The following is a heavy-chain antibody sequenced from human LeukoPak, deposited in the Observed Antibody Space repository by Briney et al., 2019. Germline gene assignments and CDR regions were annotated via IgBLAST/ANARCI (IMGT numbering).Heavy chain of an antibody. V-gene: IGHV4-59*08. D-gene: IGHD2-15*01. CDR3: ARAGCCGGSCYYYYYMDV. CDR2: IYYSGST. CDR1: GGSISSYY. J-gene: IGHJ6*03. Sequence: SETLSLTCTVSGGSISSYYWSWIRQPPGKGLEWIGYIYYSGSTNYNPSLKSRVTISVDTSNNQFSLKLSSVTAPGPAVYYGARAGCCGGSCYYYYYMDVWGKGTTVTVSS.